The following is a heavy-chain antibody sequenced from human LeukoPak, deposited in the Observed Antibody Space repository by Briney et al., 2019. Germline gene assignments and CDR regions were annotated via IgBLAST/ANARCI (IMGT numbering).Heavy chain of an antibody. V-gene: IGHV4-31*03. D-gene: IGHD3-9*01. Sequence: SETLSLTCTVSGGPISSGGYYWSWIRQHPGKGLEWIGYIYYSGSTYYNPSLKSRVTISVDTSKNQFSLKLSSVTAADTAVYYCARDSGPLSILRYFDWYMGDAFDIWGQGTMVTVSS. CDR3: ARDSGPLSILRYFDWYMGDAFDI. J-gene: IGHJ3*02. CDR1: GGPISSGGYY. CDR2: IYYSGST.